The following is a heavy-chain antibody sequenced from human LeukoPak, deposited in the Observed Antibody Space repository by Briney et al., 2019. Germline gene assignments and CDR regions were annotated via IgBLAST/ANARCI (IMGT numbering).Heavy chain of an antibody. J-gene: IGHJ5*02. CDR1: GGSISSSSYY. D-gene: IGHD3-22*01. CDR2: IYYSGST. Sequence: SETLSLTCTVSGGSISSSSYYWGWIRRPPGKGLEWIGSIYYSGSTYYNPSLKSRVTISLDTSKIQFSLKLSSVTAADTAVYYCARVGGYYYDSSGSPTSWFDPWGQGTLVTVSS. CDR3: ARVGGYYYDSSGSPTSWFDP. V-gene: IGHV4-39*01.